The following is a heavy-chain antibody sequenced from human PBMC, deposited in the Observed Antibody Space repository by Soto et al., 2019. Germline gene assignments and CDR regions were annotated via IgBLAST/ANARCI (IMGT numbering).Heavy chain of an antibody. J-gene: IGHJ4*02. V-gene: IGHV3-9*01. Sequence: GGSLRLSCAASGFTFHDYAMHWGRQVQGKCLEWVSGITWNSVSIYYADSVKGRFTISRDNAKNSLYLQWSRLRASDTAMYYCARQIYESDTGPNFQYYFDSWGQGTPVTVSS. D-gene: IGHD2-8*02. CDR3: ARQIYESDTGPNFQYYFDS. CDR1: GFTFHDYA. CDR2: ITWNSVSI.